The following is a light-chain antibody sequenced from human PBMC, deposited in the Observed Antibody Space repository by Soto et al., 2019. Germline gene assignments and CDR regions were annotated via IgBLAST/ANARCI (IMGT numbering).Light chain of an antibody. CDR1: SSDVGDYNY. J-gene: IGLJ1*01. V-gene: IGLV2-14*01. Sequence: QSVLTQHASVSGSPGQSITISCTGTSSDVGDYNYVSWYQLHPGKAPKVMIYEVSNRPSGISNRFSGSKSGNTASLTISGLQAEDEADYYCSSYTSRSYVFGTGTKVTVL. CDR2: EVS. CDR3: SSYTSRSYV.